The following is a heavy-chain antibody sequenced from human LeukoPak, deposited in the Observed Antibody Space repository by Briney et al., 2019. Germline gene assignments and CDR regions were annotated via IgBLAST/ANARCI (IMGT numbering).Heavy chain of an antibody. Sequence: GGSLRLSCAASGFTFDDHAMHWVRQAPGEGLEWVAGLTWASAGVCYGASVRGRFTISRDNAKNSLFLEMNSVRPEDTALYYCARGGFYPGSGNQYYFDSWGQGTLVTVSS. V-gene: IGHV3-9*01. J-gene: IGHJ4*02. CDR3: ARGGFYPGSGNQYYFDS. CDR2: LTWASAGV. D-gene: IGHD3-10*01. CDR1: GFTFDDHA.